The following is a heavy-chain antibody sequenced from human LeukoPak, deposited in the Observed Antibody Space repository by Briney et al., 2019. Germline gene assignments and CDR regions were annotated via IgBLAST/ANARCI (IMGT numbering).Heavy chain of an antibody. D-gene: IGHD3-10*01. CDR1: GYTFTSYG. J-gene: IGHJ6*04. CDR3: ARDRAVVRGPRPYYGMDV. Sequence: ASVKVSCKASGYTFTSYGISWVRQAPGQGLEWMGWISAYNGNTNYAQKLQGRVTMTTDTSTSTAYMELRSLRSDDTAVYYCARDRAVVRGPRPYYGMDVWGKGTTVTVSS. CDR2: ISAYNGNT. V-gene: IGHV1-18*04.